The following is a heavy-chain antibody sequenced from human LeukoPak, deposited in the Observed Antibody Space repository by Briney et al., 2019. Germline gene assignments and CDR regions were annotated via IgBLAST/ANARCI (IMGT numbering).Heavy chain of an antibody. CDR3: ASPDTARVSNAFDI. CDR1: GYSFTNYW. CDR2: IYPGDSDT. J-gene: IGHJ3*02. D-gene: IGHD5-18*01. Sequence: ESLKISCKGSGYSFTNYWIGWVRQMSGKGLELMGIIYPGDSDTRYSPSFQGQVTISVDKSISTAYLQWSSLKASDTAMYYCASPDTARVSNAFDIWGQGTMVTVSS. V-gene: IGHV5-51*01.